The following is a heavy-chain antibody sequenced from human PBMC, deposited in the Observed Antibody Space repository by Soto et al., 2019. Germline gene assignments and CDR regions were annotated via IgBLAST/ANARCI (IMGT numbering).Heavy chain of an antibody. J-gene: IGHJ4*02. CDR3: AKAPCSSTSCSRGYFDY. V-gene: IGHV3-23*01. Sequence: PGGSLRLSCAPSGFTFSNWAMSWVRRAPGKGLEGVSAISGGGGSTYYADSVKGPFTITRDNSKNTLYLQMNSLRAEDTAVFFCAKAPCSSTSCSRGYFDYWGQGTQVTVSS. CDR2: ISGGGGST. D-gene: IGHD2-2*01. CDR1: GFTFSNWA.